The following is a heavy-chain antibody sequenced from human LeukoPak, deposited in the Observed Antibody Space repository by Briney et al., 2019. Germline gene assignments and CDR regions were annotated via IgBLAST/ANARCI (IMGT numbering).Heavy chain of an antibody. CDR3: ARDFGGYDSGDFDY. CDR1: GYSFSSYG. Sequence: GASVKVSCKASGYSFSSYGISWVRQAPGQGLEWMGWISGYNGNTNYALKLQGRVTLTTDTSRSTAYMEMRSLRSDDTAVYYCARDFGGYDSGDFDYWGQGTLVTISS. J-gene: IGHJ4*02. V-gene: IGHV1-18*01. CDR2: ISGYNGNT. D-gene: IGHD3-22*01.